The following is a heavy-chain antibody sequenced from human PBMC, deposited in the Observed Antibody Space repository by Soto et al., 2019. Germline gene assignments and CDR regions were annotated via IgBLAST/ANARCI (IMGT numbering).Heavy chain of an antibody. D-gene: IGHD3-16*02. Sequence: QVQLVESGGGVVQPGDSLRLSCATSGFSFSSYGMHWVRQAPGKGLEWVALIWYDGSNKYYEDSVKGRFTISRDNSKYTLFLLMNNLRAEDTAVYYCARASSYFDSWGQGTQVTVSS. CDR3: ARASSYFDS. V-gene: IGHV3-33*01. CDR2: IWYDGSNK. CDR1: GFSFSSYG. J-gene: IGHJ4*02.